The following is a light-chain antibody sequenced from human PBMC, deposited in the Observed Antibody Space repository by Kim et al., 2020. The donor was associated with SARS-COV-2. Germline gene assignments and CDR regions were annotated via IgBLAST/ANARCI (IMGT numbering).Light chain of an antibody. CDR3: QYYGSSPA. CDR1: QSFSSNY. CDR2: GVS. J-gene: IGKJ1*01. Sequence: EIVLTQSPGTLSLSPGERATLSCRASQSFSSNYLAWYQQKPGQAPSLLMYGVSRRATGIPDRFNGSGSGAEFTLTITRLEPEDFAVYFWQYYGSSPAFGQGTKVDIK. V-gene: IGKV3-20*01.